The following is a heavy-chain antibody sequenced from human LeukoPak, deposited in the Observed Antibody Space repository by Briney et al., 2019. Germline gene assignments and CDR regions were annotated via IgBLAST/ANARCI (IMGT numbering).Heavy chain of an antibody. CDR3: ARGPTTGFRGLGAFDI. CDR2: ISSSGSTI. V-gene: IGHV3-11*01. Sequence: PGGSLRLSCAASGFTFSDYYMSWIRQAPGKGLECISYISSSGSTIHDADSVKGRFTISRDNAKDSLYLQMNSLRAEDTAVYYCARGPTTGFRGLGAFDIWGQGTMVTVSS. D-gene: IGHD1-14*01. J-gene: IGHJ3*02. CDR1: GFTFSDYY.